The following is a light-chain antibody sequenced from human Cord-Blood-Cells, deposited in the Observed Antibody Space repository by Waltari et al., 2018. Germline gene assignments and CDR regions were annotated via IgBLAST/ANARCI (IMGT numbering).Light chain of an antibody. V-gene: IGLV3-1*01. CDR1: KLGEKY. J-gene: IGLJ2*01. CDR2: QDS. Sequence: SYELTQPPSVSVSPGKPATITCSGDKLGEKYACWYQQKPGQSPVLVIYQDSKRPSGIPERVSGSNSGNTATLTISGTQAMDEADYYCQAWDSSVVFGGGTKLTVL. CDR3: QAWDSSVV.